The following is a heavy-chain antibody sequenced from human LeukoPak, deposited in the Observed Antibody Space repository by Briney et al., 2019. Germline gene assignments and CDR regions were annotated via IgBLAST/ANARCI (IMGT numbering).Heavy chain of an antibody. D-gene: IGHD1-26*01. V-gene: IGHV3-72*01. Sequence: GGSLRLSCAASGFTFSDHYMDWVRQAPGKRLEWVGHIRNRANSYTTFYAASVKGRFTISRDDSKNSLYLQMNSLQTDDTAVYYCADLGDTLWGQGTLVTVSS. CDR3: ADLGDTL. CDR2: IRNRANSYTT. J-gene: IGHJ4*02. CDR1: GFTFSDHY.